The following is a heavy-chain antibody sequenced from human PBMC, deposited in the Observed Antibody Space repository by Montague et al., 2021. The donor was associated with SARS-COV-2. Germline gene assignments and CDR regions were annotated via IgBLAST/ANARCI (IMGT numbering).Heavy chain of an antibody. D-gene: IGHD2-21*02. Sequence: CAISGDSVSSNIATWNWIRQSPSRGLEWLGRTYYRSKWYNDCAVSVKSRVIINPDTSNNRISLQLNSVNTEDTAVYYCARAYCGCDCYIYWYFDHWGRGTLVTVSS. CDR2: TYYRSKWYN. CDR3: ARAYCGCDCYIYWYFDH. V-gene: IGHV6-1*01. CDR1: GDSVSSNIAT. J-gene: IGHJ2*01.